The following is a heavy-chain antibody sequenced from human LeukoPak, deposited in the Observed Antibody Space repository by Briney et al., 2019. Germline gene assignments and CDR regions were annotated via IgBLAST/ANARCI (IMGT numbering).Heavy chain of an antibody. CDR2: ISGSYGTT. D-gene: IGHD2-2*01. CDR3: AKGMKYQLLCPFDY. CDR1: GFTFSSYA. J-gene: IGHJ4*02. Sequence: GGSLRLSCAASGFTFSSYAMSWVRQAPGEGLEWVSGISGSYGTTYYADSVKGRFTISGDSSKNTLYLQMDSLRAEDTAVYYCAKGMKYQLLCPFDYWGQGTLVTVSS. V-gene: IGHV3-23*01.